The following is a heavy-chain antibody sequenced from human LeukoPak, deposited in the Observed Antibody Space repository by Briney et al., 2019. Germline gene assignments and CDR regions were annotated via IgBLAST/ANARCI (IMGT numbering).Heavy chain of an antibody. Sequence: ASVKVSCKASGYTFTSYYMHWVRQAPGQGLEWMGIINPSGGSTSYAQKFQGRVTMTRDTSTSTVYMELSSLRSEGTAVYYCARYSGYDQNYDAFDIWGQGTMVTVSS. D-gene: IGHD5-12*01. V-gene: IGHV1-46*01. J-gene: IGHJ3*02. CDR2: INPSGGST. CDR3: ARYSGYDQNYDAFDI. CDR1: GYTFTSYY.